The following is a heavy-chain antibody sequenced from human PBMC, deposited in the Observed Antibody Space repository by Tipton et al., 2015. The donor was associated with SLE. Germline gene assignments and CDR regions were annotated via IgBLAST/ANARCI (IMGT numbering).Heavy chain of an antibody. D-gene: IGHD3-9*01. CDR3: AKDIGYDILTGYYTGGAFDI. Sequence: SLRLSCAASGFTFDDYAMHWVRQAPGKGLEWVSGISWNSGSIGYADSVKGRFTISRDNAKNSLYLQMNSLRAEDTALYYCAKDIGYDILTGYYTGGAFDIWGQGTMVTVSS. CDR2: ISWNSGSI. CDR1: GFTFDDYA. V-gene: IGHV3-9*01. J-gene: IGHJ3*02.